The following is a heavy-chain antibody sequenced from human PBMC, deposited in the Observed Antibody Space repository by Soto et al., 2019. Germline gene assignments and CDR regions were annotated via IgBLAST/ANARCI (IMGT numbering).Heavy chain of an antibody. CDR2: IYSGGST. Sequence: EVQLVESGGGLIQPGGSLRLSCAASGFTFSSNAMNWVRQAPGKGLEWVSLIYSGGSTHYADSVKGRFTISRDNSKNTLYLQMSSLSAEDTAVYYCATRPLLPGAPWGQGTMVTVSS. D-gene: IGHD3-22*01. CDR1: GFTFSSNA. V-gene: IGHV3-53*01. CDR3: ATRPLLPGAP. J-gene: IGHJ3*01.